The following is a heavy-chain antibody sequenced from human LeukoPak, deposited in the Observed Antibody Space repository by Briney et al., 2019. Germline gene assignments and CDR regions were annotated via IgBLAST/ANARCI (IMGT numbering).Heavy chain of an antibody. CDR1: GFTFSSYA. J-gene: IGHJ3*02. D-gene: IGHD3-22*01. CDR2: ISGSGGST. CDR3: AKVIYYYDRPGAFDM. Sequence: GGSLRLSCAASGFTFSSYAMSWVRQAPGKGLEWVSAISGSGGSTYYADSVKGRFTISRDNSKNTLYLQMNSLRADDTAVYYCAKVIYYYDRPGAFDMSGQGTMVTVSS. V-gene: IGHV3-23*01.